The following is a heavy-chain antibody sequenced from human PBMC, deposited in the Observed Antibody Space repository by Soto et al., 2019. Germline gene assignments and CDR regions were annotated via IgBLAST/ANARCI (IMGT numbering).Heavy chain of an antibody. V-gene: IGHV3-64*01. Sequence: SLRLSCAASGFTFSSYAMHWVRQAPGKGLEYVSAISSNGGSTYYANSVKGRFTISRDNSKNTLYLQMGSLRAEDMAVYYCARVPTGRHDAFDIWGQGTMVTVSS. CDR1: GFTFSSYA. CDR2: ISSNGGST. J-gene: IGHJ3*02. CDR3: ARVPTGRHDAFDI.